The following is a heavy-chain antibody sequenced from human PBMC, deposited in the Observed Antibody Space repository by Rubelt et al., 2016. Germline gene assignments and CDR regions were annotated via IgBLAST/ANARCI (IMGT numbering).Heavy chain of an antibody. CDR3: ARTKTVEMATIPLAY. Sequence: QVQLVQSGAEVKKPGASVKVSCKASGYTFTSYYMHWVRQAPGQGLEWMGIINPSGGSTSYAQKFQGRVTITRDTSTSTVYIGLSSLGSEDTAVYYCARTKTVEMATIPLAYWGQGTLVTVSS. J-gene: IGHJ4*02. D-gene: IGHD5-24*01. CDR2: INPSGGST. CDR1: GYTFTSYY. V-gene: IGHV1-46*01.